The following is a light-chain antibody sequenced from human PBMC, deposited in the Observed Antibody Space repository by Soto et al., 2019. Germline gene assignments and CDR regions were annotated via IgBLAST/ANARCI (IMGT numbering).Light chain of an antibody. J-gene: IGLJ1*01. CDR3: CSYAGSSALYV. CDR1: SSDVGSYNL. V-gene: IGLV2-23*02. Sequence: QSVLTQPASVSGSPGQSITISCSGTSSDVGSYNLVSWYQQHPGQAPKLMIYEVSKRPSGLSNRFSGSKSGSTASLTISGLQAEDEADYCCCSYAGSSALYVFGTGTKVTVL. CDR2: EVS.